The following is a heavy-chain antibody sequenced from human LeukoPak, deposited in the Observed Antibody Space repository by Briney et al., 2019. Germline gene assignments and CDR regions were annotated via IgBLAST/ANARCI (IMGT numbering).Heavy chain of an antibody. CDR3: AKAYRHYYDSSGPYFDY. CDR1: GFTFSNSA. D-gene: IGHD3-22*01. J-gene: IGHJ4*02. CDR2: LSGSGITT. V-gene: IGHV3-23*01. Sequence: GGSLRLSCAASGFTFSNSAMSWVRQAPGKGLEWVSTLSGSGITTYYADSVKGRFTISRDNSKNTLYLQMNSLRAEDTAVYYCAKAYRHYYDSSGPYFDYWGQGTLVTVSS.